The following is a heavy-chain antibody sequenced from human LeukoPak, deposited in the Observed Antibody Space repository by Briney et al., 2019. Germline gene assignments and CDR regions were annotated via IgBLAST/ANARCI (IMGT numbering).Heavy chain of an antibody. D-gene: IGHD3-3*01. J-gene: IGHJ4*02. Sequence: GGSQTLSCAASGFTFLRHGMTWFRHAPGKGLEWVSGISASGGATYYADSVKGRFTISRDNSKNTLYLQMNNLRAEETAVYYCAKGANYDFWSGDDRIDYWGQGTLVTDSS. CDR2: ISASGGAT. V-gene: IGHV3-23*01. CDR3: AKGANYDFWSGDDRIDY. CDR1: GFTFLRHG.